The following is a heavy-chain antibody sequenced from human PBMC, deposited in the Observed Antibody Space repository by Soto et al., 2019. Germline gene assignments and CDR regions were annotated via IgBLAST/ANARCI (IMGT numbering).Heavy chain of an antibody. CDR1: GFTFSSYG. CDR3: AREKRYSGYYFDY. Sequence: GGSLRLSCAASGFTFSSYGMHWVRQAPGKGLEWVAVIWYDGSNKYYADSVKGRFTISRDNSKNTLYLQMNSLRAEDTAVYYCAREKRYSGYYFDYWGQGTLVTVSS. CDR2: IWYDGSNK. J-gene: IGHJ4*02. V-gene: IGHV3-33*01. D-gene: IGHD5-12*01.